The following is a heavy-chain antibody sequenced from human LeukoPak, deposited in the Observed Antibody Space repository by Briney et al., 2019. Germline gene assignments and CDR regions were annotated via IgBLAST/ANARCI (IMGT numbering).Heavy chain of an antibody. CDR3: ARDLPPLDY. Sequence: GGSLRLSCAASGFTFSTFAMHWVRQAPGKGLEWVALTSYDENNKRYADSVKGRYTISRDNSKNTLYLQMNSLRVEDTAVYYCARDLPPLDYWGQGTLVTVSS. CDR1: GFTFSTFA. CDR2: TSYDENNK. V-gene: IGHV3-30-3*01. J-gene: IGHJ4*02.